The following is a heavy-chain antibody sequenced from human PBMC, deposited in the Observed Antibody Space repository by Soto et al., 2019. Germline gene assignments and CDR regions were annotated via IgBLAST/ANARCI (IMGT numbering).Heavy chain of an antibody. CDR3: VKGNQLLRYYFEY. D-gene: IGHD2-2*01. CDR1: GFTFSNFA. V-gene: IGHV3-64D*06. Sequence: GGSLRLSCSAPGFTFSNFAMHWVRQAPGKGLEYVSGITSNGDNTYHADSVQGRFTISRDNSKSTLYLQMTSLRVEDTAVYYCVKGNQLLRYYFEYWGRGALVTVSS. CDR2: ITSNGDNT. J-gene: IGHJ4*02.